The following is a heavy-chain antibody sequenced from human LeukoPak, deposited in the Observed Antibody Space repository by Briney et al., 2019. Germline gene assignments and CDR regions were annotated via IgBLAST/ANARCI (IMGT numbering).Heavy chain of an antibody. CDR2: IIPIFGTA. V-gene: IGHV1-69*01. CDR3: ARDRVVYSSGWDETNYFDY. D-gene: IGHD6-19*01. CDR1: GGTFSSYA. Sequence: SVKVSCTASGGTFSSYAISWVRQAPGQGLEWMGGIIPIFGTANYAQKFQGRVTITADESTSTAYMELSSLRSEDTAVYYCARDRVVYSSGWDETNYFDYWGQGTLVTVSS. J-gene: IGHJ4*02.